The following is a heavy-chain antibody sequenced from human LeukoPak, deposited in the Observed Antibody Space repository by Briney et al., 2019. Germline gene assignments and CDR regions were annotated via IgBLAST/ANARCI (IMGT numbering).Heavy chain of an antibody. CDR1: GFTFSRYD. D-gene: IGHD6-19*01. Sequence: GGSLRLSCAAPGFTFSRYDMHWVRQGTGKGLEWVSAIGIAGDTYYPGSVKGRFTISRENAKNSLYLQMDSLGAGDTAVYYCARGGIAVAGLDAFDIWGQGTMVTVSS. J-gene: IGHJ3*02. CDR3: ARGGIAVAGLDAFDI. V-gene: IGHV3-13*04. CDR2: IGIAGDT.